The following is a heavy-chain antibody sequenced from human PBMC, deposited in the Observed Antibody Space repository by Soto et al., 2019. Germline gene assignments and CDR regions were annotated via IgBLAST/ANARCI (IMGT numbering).Heavy chain of an antibody. CDR1: GYTFNSYA. J-gene: IGHJ6*02. CDR2: INAGNGNT. V-gene: IGHV1-3*01. Sequence: ASVKVSCKASGYTFNSYAMHWVRQAPGQRLEWMGWINAGNGNTKYSQKFQGRVTITRDTSASTAYMELSSLRSEDTAVYYCASPKRARFDYYCYYGMDVWGQGTTVSVS. CDR3: ASPKRARFDYYCYYGMDV.